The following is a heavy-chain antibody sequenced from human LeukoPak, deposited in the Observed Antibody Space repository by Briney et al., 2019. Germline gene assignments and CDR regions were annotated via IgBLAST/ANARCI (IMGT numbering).Heavy chain of an antibody. CDR3: ARKQGGYSYGSFDY. CDR2: IYSGDST. V-gene: IGHV3-53*01. J-gene: IGHJ4*02. Sequence: GGSLRLSCAASGFTVSSNYMSWVRQAPGKGLEWVSVIYSGDSTYYADSVKGRFTISRDNSKNTLYLQMNSLRAEDTAVYYCARKQGGYSYGSFDYWGQGTLVTVSS. D-gene: IGHD5-18*01. CDR1: GFTVSSNY.